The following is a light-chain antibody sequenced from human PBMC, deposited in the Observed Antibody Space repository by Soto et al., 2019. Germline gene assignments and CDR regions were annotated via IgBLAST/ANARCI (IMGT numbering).Light chain of an antibody. CDR3: TSYTTSGNYV. Sequence: QSVLNQPSSGSGSPGQSVAISLPGNNKDVGAYNFVSWYQQHPGKAPKLMIFDVNNRPSGISNRFSGSKSGNTASLTISGLQAEDEADYYCTSYTTSGNYVFGIGTKVTV. CDR2: DVN. CDR1: NKDVGAYNF. V-gene: IGLV2-14*01. J-gene: IGLJ1*01.